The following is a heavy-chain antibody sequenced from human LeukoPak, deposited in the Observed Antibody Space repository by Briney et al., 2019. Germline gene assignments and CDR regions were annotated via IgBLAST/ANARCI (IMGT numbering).Heavy chain of an antibody. CDR2: ISSSGDTI. J-gene: IGHJ4*02. CDR3: ARYSTGSKFDC. CDR1: GFTFSNYE. D-gene: IGHD6-19*01. Sequence: GGSLRPSCAASGFTFSNYEMNWVRQAPGKGLEWVSHISSSGDTIYYADSVKGRFTISRDNAKNSLYLQMNSLRAEDTAVYYCARYSTGSKFDCWGQGTLVTVSS. V-gene: IGHV3-48*03.